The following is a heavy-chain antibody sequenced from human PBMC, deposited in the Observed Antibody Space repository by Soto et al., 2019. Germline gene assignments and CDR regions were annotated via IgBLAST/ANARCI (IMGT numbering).Heavy chain of an antibody. Sequence: GESLKISCKGSGYSFTPYWIGWVRQMPGKGLEWMGIIYPGDSDTRYSPSFQGQVTISADKSINTAYLQWSSLKASDTAMYYCARSMTTITTDGAFDIWGQGTMVTVSS. J-gene: IGHJ3*02. CDR1: GYSFTPYW. CDR2: IYPGDSDT. V-gene: IGHV5-51*01. CDR3: ARSMTTITTDGAFDI. D-gene: IGHD4-4*01.